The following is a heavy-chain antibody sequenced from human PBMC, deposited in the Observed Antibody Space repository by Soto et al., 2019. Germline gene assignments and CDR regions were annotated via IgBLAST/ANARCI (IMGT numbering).Heavy chain of an antibody. V-gene: IGHV3-30*18. CDR2: ISYDGSNK. Sequence: QVQLVESGGGVVQPGRSLRLSCAASGFTFSSYGMHWVRQAPGKGLEWVAVISYDGSNKYYADSVKGRFTISRDNSKNTLYLQMNSVRAEDTAVYYCAKGRYYYDSSGYSPEDYWGQGTLVTVSS. D-gene: IGHD3-22*01. CDR3: AKGRYYYDSSGYSPEDY. CDR1: GFTFSSYG. J-gene: IGHJ4*02.